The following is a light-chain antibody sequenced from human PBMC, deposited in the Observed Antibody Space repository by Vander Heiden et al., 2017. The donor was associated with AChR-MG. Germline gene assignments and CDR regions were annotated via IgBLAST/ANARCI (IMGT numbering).Light chain of an antibody. J-gene: IGKJ1*01. V-gene: IGKV3-20*01. Sequence: ELVLTQSPGTLSLSPGERATLSCRASESFSSSYLAWYQQKPGQAPRLLIYGASSRATGIPDRFSGSGSGTDFTLTISRLEPEDFAVYYCQQYGSSPPWTFGQGTKVEIK. CDR2: GAS. CDR1: ESFSSSY. CDR3: QQYGSSPPWT.